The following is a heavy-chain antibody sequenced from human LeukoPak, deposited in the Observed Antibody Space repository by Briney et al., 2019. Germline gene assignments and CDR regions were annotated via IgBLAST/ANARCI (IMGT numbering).Heavy chain of an antibody. V-gene: IGHV1-69*04. J-gene: IGHJ5*02. CDR3: ARDWVMITFGGVNPWFDP. Sequence: SVKVSCKASGGTFSSYAISWVRQAPGQGLEWMGRIIPILGIANYAQKFQGRVTITADKSTSTAYMELSSLRAEDTAVYYCARDWVMITFGGVNPWFDPWGQGTLVTVSS. D-gene: IGHD3-16*01. CDR1: GGTFSSYA. CDR2: IIPILGIA.